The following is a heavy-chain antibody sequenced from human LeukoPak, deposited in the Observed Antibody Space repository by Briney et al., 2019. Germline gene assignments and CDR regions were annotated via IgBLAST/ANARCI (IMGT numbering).Heavy chain of an antibody. V-gene: IGHV1-18*04. D-gene: IGHD4-17*01. J-gene: IGHJ4*02. CDR2: ISAYNGNT. CDR1: GYIFTSYG. CDR3: ARHLSGYDYAYDY. Sequence: ASVKVSCKASGYIFTSYGISWVRQAPGQGLEGMGWISAYNGNTNYAQKLQGRVTMTTDTSTSTAYMELRSLRADDTAVYYCARHLSGYDYAYDYWGQGTLVTVSS.